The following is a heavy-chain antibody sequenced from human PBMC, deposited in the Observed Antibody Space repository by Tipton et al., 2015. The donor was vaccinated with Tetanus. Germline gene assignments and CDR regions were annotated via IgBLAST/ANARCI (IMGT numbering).Heavy chain of an antibody. CDR3: AKPRLSDESVAVLAATYFEY. Sequence: SLRLSCEVSGFSFSNYKMNWVRQGPGRGLEWVSSISSTSRYINYADSVKGRFTISRDNSKSTLYLQMNSLRAEDTAVYFCAKPRLSDESVAVLAATYFEYWGQGSLVSVSS. CDR1: GFSFSNYK. D-gene: IGHD2-15*01. V-gene: IGHV3-21*04. J-gene: IGHJ4*02. CDR2: ISSTSRYI.